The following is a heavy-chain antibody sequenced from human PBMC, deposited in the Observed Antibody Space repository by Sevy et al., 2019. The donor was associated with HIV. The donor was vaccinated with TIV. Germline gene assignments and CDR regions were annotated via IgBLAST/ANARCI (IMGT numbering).Heavy chain of an antibody. CDR1: GGSITSTDFS. Sequence: SETLSLTCAVSGGSITSTDFSCSWIRQAPGRGLEWIGFIHHAGSTYYNPSFQSRVTLSVDRPRNEFSLKLSSVTAADTAVYYCARELGGGNLAFDIWGQGTMVTVSS. CDR3: ARELGGGNLAFDI. V-gene: IGHV4-30-2*01. CDR2: IHHAGST. D-gene: IGHD2-15*01. J-gene: IGHJ3*02.